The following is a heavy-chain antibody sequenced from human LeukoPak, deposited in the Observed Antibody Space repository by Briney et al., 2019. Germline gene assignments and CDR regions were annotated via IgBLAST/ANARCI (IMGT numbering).Heavy chain of an antibody. V-gene: IGHV4-39*07. Sequence: SETLSLTCTVSGGSISSSSYYWGWIRQPPGKGLEWIGEINHSGSTNYNPSLKSRVTISVDTSKNQFSLKLSSVTAADTAVYYCARWRRKWLRLLNMDVWGKGTTVTVSS. D-gene: IGHD5-12*01. J-gene: IGHJ6*03. CDR2: INHSGST. CDR3: ARWRRKWLRLLNMDV. CDR1: GGSISSSSYY.